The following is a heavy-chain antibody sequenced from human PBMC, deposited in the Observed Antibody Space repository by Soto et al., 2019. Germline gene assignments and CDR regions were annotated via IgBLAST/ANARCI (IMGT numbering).Heavy chain of an antibody. V-gene: IGHV4-61*01. D-gene: IGHD6-19*01. J-gene: IGHJ6*02. Sequence: QVQLQESGPGLVKPSETLSLTCTVSGGSVSSGSYYWSWIRQPPGKGLEWIGYIYYSGSTNYNPSLQSRVTLSGDTSKNQFSRKLSSVTAADTAVYYCARGIEGWYQGRYYYGMDVWGQGTTVTVSS. CDR3: ARGIEGWYQGRYYYGMDV. CDR1: GGSVSSGSYY. CDR2: IYYSGST.